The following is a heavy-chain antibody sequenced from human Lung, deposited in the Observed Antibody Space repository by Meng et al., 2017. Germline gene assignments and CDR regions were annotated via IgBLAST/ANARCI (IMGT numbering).Heavy chain of an antibody. CDR1: GFTFRSYW. CDR3: ARESGYFEY. CDR2: IRGDGGSI. Sequence: EVPLVEAGGGIVQPGGALRLSCAASGFTFRSYWMHWVRQAPGKGLVWVSRIRGDGGSIVYADSVKGRFTISRDNAKNTLFLQMNSLRAEDTAVYYCARESGYFEYWGQGILVTVSS. V-gene: IGHV3-74*03. J-gene: IGHJ4*02.